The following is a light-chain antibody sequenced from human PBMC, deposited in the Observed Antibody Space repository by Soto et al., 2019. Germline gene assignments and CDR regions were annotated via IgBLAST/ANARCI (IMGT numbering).Light chain of an antibody. Sequence: QSALTQPASVSGSPGQSITISCTGSSSDIGGYKYVSWYQQHPGEAPRLLIYEVSNRPSGISSRFSGSKSGNTASLTIFGLQAEDEADYYCSSCKSSTTLVFGTGTKVTLL. V-gene: IGLV2-14*01. CDR2: EVS. J-gene: IGLJ1*01. CDR3: SSCKSSTTLV. CDR1: SSDIGGYKY.